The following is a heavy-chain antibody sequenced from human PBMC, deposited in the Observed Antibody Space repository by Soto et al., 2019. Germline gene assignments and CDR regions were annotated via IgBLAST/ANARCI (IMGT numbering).Heavy chain of an antibody. CDR3: ARDQLYYNDISGRPLNAFDV. CDR2: IFTNGGA. CDR1: GFTVSSEY. V-gene: IGHV3-53*01. D-gene: IGHD3-22*01. J-gene: IGHJ3*01. Sequence: GGSLRLSCVASGFTVSSEYISWVRQAPGMRLEWVSVIFTNGGAFYADSVRGRFTISRDNAMNSLYLQMNSLRAEDTAVYYCARDQLYYNDISGRPLNAFDVWGQGTMVTVSS.